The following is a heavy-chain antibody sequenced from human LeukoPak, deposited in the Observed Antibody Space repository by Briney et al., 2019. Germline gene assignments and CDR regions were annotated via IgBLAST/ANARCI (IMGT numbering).Heavy chain of an antibody. Sequence: GASVKVSCKASGYTFSSYGISWVRQAPGQGLEWMGWISTYNGNTHYAQKLQGRVTMTTDTSTTTVYMELSSLRSEDTAVYYCARDSGYQLLPDILLWFDPWGQGTLVTVSS. D-gene: IGHD2-2*01. V-gene: IGHV1-18*01. J-gene: IGHJ5*02. CDR3: ARDSGYQLLPDILLWFDP. CDR2: ISTYNGNT. CDR1: GYTFSSYG.